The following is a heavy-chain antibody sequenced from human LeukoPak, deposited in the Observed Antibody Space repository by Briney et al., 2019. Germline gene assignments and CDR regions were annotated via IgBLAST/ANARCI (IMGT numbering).Heavy chain of an antibody. CDR3: ARDSPVNNAFDI. CDR1: GGSISSGGYS. V-gene: IGHV4-30-2*01. CDR2: IYHSGST. J-gene: IGHJ3*02. Sequence: SQTLSLTCAVSGGSISSGGYSWSWIRQPPGTGLEWIGYIYHSGSTYYNPSLKSRVTISVDRSKNQFSLKLSSVTAADTAVYYCARDSPVNNAFDIWGQGTMVTVSS.